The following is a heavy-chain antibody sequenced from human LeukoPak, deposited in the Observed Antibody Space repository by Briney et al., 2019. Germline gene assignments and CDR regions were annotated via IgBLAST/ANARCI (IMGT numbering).Heavy chain of an antibody. CDR2: IYYSGST. CDR1: GGSISSYY. V-gene: IGHV4-59*01. CDR3: AGDPGAYFDY. J-gene: IGHJ4*02. Sequence: SETLSLTCTVSGGSISSYYWSWIRQPPGKELEWVGDIYYSGSTNYTPSLKSRVTISVDTSKNQFSLKPSSLTVAAPAVYYCAGDPGAYFDYWGQGTLVTVSP. D-gene: IGHD4/OR15-4a*01.